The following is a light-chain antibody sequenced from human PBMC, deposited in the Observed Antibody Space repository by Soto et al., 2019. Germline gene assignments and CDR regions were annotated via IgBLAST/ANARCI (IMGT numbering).Light chain of an antibody. Sequence: QTVVTQEPSLTVSPGGTVTLTCGSTTGTVTSDHYPYWFQQKPGQAPRTLIYDTSNKHSWTPARFSGSLLGGKAALTLSGAQPEDEADYYCLLNDHSARVFGGGTKLTVL. J-gene: IGLJ2*01. V-gene: IGLV7-46*01. CDR2: DTS. CDR1: TGTVTSDHY. CDR3: LLNDHSARV.